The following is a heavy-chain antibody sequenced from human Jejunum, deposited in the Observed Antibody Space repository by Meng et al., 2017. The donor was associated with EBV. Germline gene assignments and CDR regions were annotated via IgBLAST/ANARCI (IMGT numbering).Heavy chain of an antibody. V-gene: IGHV1-8*01. CDR2: IHPNSGTT. CDR3: TRGASHGSALP. Sequence: QVQLGTAGAEVKKPWASVKASCNASGTCVTSYDISWTRQATGKWLEWIGGIHPNSGTTGYAQNFQGIGTMTRNTSKSSAYIELSILRAEDTAFYYCTRGASHGSALPWGQGTLVTVSS. CDR1: GTCVTSYD. J-gene: IGHJ5*02. D-gene: IGHD5-18*01.